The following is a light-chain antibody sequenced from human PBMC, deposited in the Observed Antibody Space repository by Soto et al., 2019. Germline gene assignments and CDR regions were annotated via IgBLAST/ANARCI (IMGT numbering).Light chain of an antibody. CDR3: CSYAGSYTYV. CDR1: SSNVGSYKL. Sequence: QSALTQPASVSGSPGQSITISCTGTSSNVGSYKLVSWYQQHPGKAPKLMIYNVIQRPSGVPDRFSASKSGNTASLTISGLQAEDEADYYCCSYAGSYTYVFGTGTKLTVL. J-gene: IGLJ1*01. V-gene: IGLV2-11*01. CDR2: NVI.